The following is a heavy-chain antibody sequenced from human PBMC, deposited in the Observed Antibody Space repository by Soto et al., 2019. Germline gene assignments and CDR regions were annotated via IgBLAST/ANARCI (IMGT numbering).Heavy chain of an antibody. D-gene: IGHD5-18*01. CDR3: AREYTYGSNFFDC. CDR2: ISHSGST. CDR1: GGSISSAAYY. Sequence: QVQLQESGPGLVKPSQTLSLTCTVSGGSISSAAYYWSWIRQHPGKGLEGIGYISHSGSTYYTPSLKSRVIISADTSKNQFSVNLTSVTAADTAVYYCAREYTYGSNFFDCWGQGALVTVSS. J-gene: IGHJ4*02. V-gene: IGHV4-31*03.